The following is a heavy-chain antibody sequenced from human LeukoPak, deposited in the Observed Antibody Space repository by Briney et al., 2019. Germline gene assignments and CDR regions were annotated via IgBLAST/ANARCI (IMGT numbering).Heavy chain of an antibody. D-gene: IGHD7-27*01. Sequence: SQTLSLTCAISGDSVSSKSAAWNWIRQSPSRGLELLGRTYYRSKWYNNYAVPVKSRITINPDTSKNQLSLQLNSVTPEDTAVYYCARDRTGDLVFDYWGQGTLVTVSS. V-gene: IGHV6-1*01. CDR3: ARDRTGDLVFDY. CDR2: TYYRSKWYN. J-gene: IGHJ4*02. CDR1: GDSVSSKSAA.